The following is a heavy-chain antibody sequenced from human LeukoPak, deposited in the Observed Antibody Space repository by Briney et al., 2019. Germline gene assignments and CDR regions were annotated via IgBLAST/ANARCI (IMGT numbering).Heavy chain of an antibody. J-gene: IGHJ6*03. D-gene: IGHD3-22*01. CDR2: IYYSGST. V-gene: IGHV4-59*11. Sequence: PSETLSLTCTVSGGSISSHYWSWIRQPPGKGLELIGYIYYSGSTNYNPSLKSRVTISVDTSKNQFSLKLRSVTAADTAVYYCARNYYDSSGDHYYYYYYMDVWGKGTTVTVSS. CDR3: ARNYYDSSGDHYYYYYYMDV. CDR1: GGSISSHY.